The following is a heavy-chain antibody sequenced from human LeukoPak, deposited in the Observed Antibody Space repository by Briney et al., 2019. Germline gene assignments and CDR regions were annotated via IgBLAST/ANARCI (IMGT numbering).Heavy chain of an antibody. CDR2: LDYSGST. CDR3: ARSQDYYEFDY. Sequence: SETLSLTCAVYGGSFSGYYWGWIRQPPGKGLEWIGSLDYSGSTYYNPSLQSRVTRSVDTSKNQFSLRLSSVTAADTAVYYCARSQDYYEFDYWGQGSLVTVSS. V-gene: IGHV4-34*01. CDR1: GGSFSGYY. J-gene: IGHJ4*02. D-gene: IGHD3-16*01.